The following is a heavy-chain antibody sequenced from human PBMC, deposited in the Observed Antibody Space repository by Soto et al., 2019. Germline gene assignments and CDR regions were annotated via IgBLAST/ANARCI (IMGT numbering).Heavy chain of an antibody. CDR1: GYTFTGYY. Sequence: ASVKVSCKASGYTFTGYYMHWVRQAPGQGLEWMGWINPNSGGTNYAQKFQGWVTMTRDTSISTAYMELSRLRSDDTAVYYCVRDVLLWCGEYRVDYYGMDVWGQGTTVTVSS. V-gene: IGHV1-2*04. D-gene: IGHD3-10*01. CDR3: VRDVLLWCGEYRVDYYGMDV. CDR2: INPNSGGT. J-gene: IGHJ6*02.